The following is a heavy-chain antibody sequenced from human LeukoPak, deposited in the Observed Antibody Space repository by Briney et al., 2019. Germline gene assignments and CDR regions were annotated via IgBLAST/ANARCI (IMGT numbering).Heavy chain of an antibody. CDR3: ARSLIDSSGYYPLYFDY. V-gene: IGHV1-18*01. CDR1: GYTFTSYG. J-gene: IGHJ4*02. CDR2: ISAYNGNT. Sequence: ASVKVSCKASGYTFTSYGTSWVRQAPGQGLEWMGWISAYNGNTNYAQKLQGRVTMTTDTSTSTAYMELRSLRSDDTAVYYCARSLIDSSGYYPLYFDYWGQGTLVTVSS. D-gene: IGHD3-22*01.